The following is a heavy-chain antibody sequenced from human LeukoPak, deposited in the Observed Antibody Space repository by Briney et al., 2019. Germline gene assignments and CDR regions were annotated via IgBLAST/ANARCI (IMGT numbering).Heavy chain of an antibody. D-gene: IGHD2-15*01. V-gene: IGHV3-9*03. J-gene: IGHJ2*01. Sequence: GGSLRLSCAASGFTLDDYAMHWVRHAPGKGGEGVSGISWNSGSIVYADSVKGRFTIYRKKGKNSVYVKMDRQRAGDMSLYYCARGIYCSGGSCPPKVRYFDLWGRGTLVTVSS. CDR2: ISWNSGSI. CDR1: GFTLDDYA. CDR3: ARGIYCSGGSCPPKVRYFDL.